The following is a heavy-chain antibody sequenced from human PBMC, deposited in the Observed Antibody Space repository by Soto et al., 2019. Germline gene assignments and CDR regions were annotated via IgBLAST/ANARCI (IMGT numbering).Heavy chain of an antibody. Sequence: WTWIRQPPRKALEWIGNIYDSGSTSYNPSLKSLVTISVDRSRNQFSLKLTSVTAADTAVYFCARGSSSYYDYGMDVWGQGNKVTVSS. CDR2: IYDSGST. D-gene: IGHD6-6*01. J-gene: IGHJ6*02. V-gene: IGHV4-30-2*01. CDR3: ARGSSSYYDYGMDV.